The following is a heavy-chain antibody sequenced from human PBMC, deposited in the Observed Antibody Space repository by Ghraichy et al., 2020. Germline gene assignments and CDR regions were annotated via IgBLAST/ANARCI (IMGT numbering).Heavy chain of an antibody. V-gene: IGHV1-46*01. Sequence: ASVKVSCKASGYTFTSYYMHWVRQAPGQGLEWMGIINPSGGSTSYAQKFQGRVTMTRDTSTSTVYMELSSLRSEDTAVYYCARDNYDVLYYYGMDVWGQGTTVTVSS. CDR3: ARDNYDVLYYYGMDV. CDR2: INPSGGST. J-gene: IGHJ6*02. CDR1: GYTFTSYY. D-gene: IGHD3-10*02.